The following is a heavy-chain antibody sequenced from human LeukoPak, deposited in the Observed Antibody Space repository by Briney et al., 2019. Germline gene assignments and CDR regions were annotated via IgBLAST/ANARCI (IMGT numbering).Heavy chain of an antibody. D-gene: IGHD2-21*02. CDR2: IIPIFGTA. Sequence: GASVKVSCKASGGTFSSYAISWVRQAPGQGLEWMGGIIPIFGTANYAQKFQGRVTITADESTSTAYMELSSLRSEDTAVYYCARDPGAYCGGDCYLGQFDYWGQGTLVTVSS. J-gene: IGHJ4*02. V-gene: IGHV1-69*13. CDR3: ARDPGAYCGGDCYLGQFDY. CDR1: GGTFSSYA.